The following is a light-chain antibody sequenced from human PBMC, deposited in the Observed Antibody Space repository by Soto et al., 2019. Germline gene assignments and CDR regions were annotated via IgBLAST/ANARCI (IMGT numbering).Light chain of an antibody. J-gene: IGKJ4*01. CDR1: QGISSY. CDR2: AAS. Sequence: DIQMTQSPSSLSASVGDRVTITCRASQGISSYLNWYQQKPGKAPKLLIYAASSLEWGVPSRFRGSGSGTDFALTISSLQPEDFATYYCQQSYSAPLTFGGGTKVEIK. CDR3: QQSYSAPLT. V-gene: IGKV1-39*01.